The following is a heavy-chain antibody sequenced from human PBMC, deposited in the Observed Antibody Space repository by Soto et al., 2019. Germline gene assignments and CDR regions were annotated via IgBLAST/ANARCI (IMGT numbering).Heavy chain of an antibody. V-gene: IGHV3-23*01. J-gene: IGHJ6*02. CDR3: ARIRGDGCGLDV. CDR1: GFPLSTYG. CDR2: ITGTGGHT. Sequence: EVQLLESGGGLVQPGWSLRLSCAASGFPLSTYGMTWVRQAPGKGLEWVSAITGTGGHTYYVDSVKGRFTSSRDNSTNMLELQVNSLRVEDTAVYYCARIRGDGCGLDVWGQGTTVTVSS.